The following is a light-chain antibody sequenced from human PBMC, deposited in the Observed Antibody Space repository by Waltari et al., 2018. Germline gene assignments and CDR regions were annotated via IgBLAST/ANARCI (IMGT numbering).Light chain of an antibody. V-gene: IGKV3-20*01. Sequence: EIVLTQSPGTLSLSPGERATLSCRASQRVGRYLAWYQQKPGQAPRLLIYCASSRATGIPDRFSGSGSGTDFSLTISRLEPEDFAVYYCQNHERLPAVFGQGTKVEIK. CDR1: QRVGRY. J-gene: IGKJ1*01. CDR3: QNHERLPAV. CDR2: CAS.